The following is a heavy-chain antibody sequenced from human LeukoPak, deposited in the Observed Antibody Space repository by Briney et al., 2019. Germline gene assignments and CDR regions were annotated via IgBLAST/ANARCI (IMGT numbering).Heavy chain of an antibody. D-gene: IGHD6-13*01. CDR1: GFTFSDYY. J-gene: IGHJ6*03. V-gene: IGHV3-11*04. CDR2: ISSSGSTI. CDR3: ASPSGIAPAGRDFYYYYMDV. Sequence: PGGSLRLSCAASGFTFSDYYMSWIRQAPGKGLEWVSYISSSGSTIYYADSVKGRFTISRDNAKNSLYLQMNSLRAEDTAVYYCASPSGIAPAGRDFYYYYMDVWGKGTTVTVSS.